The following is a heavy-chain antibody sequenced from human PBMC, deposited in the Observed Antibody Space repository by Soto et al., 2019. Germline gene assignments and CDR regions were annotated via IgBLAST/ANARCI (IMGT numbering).Heavy chain of an antibody. Sequence: SETLSLTCTVSGGSISSGGYYWSWIRQHPGKGLEWIGYIYYSGSTYYNPSLKSRVTISVDTSKNQFSLKLSSVTAADTAVYYCASFYIPAAKSRLGYGMDVWGQGTTVTVSS. J-gene: IGHJ6*02. CDR1: GGSISSGGYY. CDR3: ASFYIPAAKSRLGYGMDV. CDR2: IYYSGST. D-gene: IGHD2-2*01. V-gene: IGHV4-31*03.